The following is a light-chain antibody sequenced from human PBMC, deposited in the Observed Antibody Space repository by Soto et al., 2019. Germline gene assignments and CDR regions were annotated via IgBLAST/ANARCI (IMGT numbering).Light chain of an antibody. CDR2: AAS. Sequence: GXXVXXSXRASQSVSSSSLAWYQQKPGQAPRLLIYAASSRATGIPDRFSGSGSGTDFTLTISRLEPEDFAVYSCQQYDTSPPTFGQGTKVDI. CDR3: QQYDTSPPT. V-gene: IGKV3-20*01. J-gene: IGKJ1*01. CDR1: QSVSSSS.